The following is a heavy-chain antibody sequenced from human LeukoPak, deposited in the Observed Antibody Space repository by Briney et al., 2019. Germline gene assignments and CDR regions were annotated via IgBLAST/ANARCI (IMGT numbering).Heavy chain of an antibody. CDR3: ASSSSWFLAEYFQH. V-gene: IGHV4-39*07. D-gene: IGHD6-13*01. CDR1: GGSISSSGYY. CDR2: IYYSGST. Sequence: PSETLSLTCTVSGGSISSSGYYWGWIRQPPGKGLEWIGSIYYSGSTYYNPSLKSRVTISVDTSKNQFSLKLSSVTAADTAVYYCASSSSWFLAEYFQHWGQGTLVTVSS. J-gene: IGHJ1*01.